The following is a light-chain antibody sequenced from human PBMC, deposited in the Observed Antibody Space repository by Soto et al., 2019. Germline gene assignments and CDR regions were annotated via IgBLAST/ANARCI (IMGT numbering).Light chain of an antibody. J-gene: IGLJ2*01. CDR2: EVY. V-gene: IGLV2-14*01. Sequence: QSVLTQPASVSGSPGQSITISCTGTSSDIGYSQYVSWYQQHPGKAPKLIIFEVYNRPSGTSDRFSGSKSGNTASLTISGLQAEDEAYYCCNSYTSSTTLQFXGGTKGTVL. CDR3: NSYTSSTTLQ. CDR1: SSDIGYSQY.